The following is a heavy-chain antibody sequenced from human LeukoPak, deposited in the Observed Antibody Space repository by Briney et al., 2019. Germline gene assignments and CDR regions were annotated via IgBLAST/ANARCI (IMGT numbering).Heavy chain of an antibody. CDR3: ARAAAVTGNADNWFDP. CDR1: GGSISSYY. D-gene: IGHD6-19*01. Sequence: SETLSLTCTVSGGSISSYYWSWIRQPPGKGLEWIGYIYYSGSTNYNPSLKSRVTISVDTSKNQFSLKLSSVTAADTAVYYCARAAAVTGNADNWFDPWGQGTLVTVSS. CDR2: IYYSGST. J-gene: IGHJ5*02. V-gene: IGHV4-59*12.